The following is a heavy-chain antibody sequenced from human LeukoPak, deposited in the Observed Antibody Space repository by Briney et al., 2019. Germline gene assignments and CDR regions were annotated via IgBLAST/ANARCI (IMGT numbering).Heavy chain of an antibody. CDR1: GFTFSTYS. J-gene: IGHJ4*02. D-gene: IGHD6-19*01. V-gene: IGHV3-23*01. Sequence: GGSLRLSCAASGFTFSTYSVTWVRQGPGKGLEWVSSIYPSGDSTFYADSVKGRFTISRDNSKNTLYLQMSSLRTEDTAIYYCAKDVVPDSGWDLDYWGQGTLVTVSS. CDR2: IYPSGDST. CDR3: AKDVVPDSGWDLDY.